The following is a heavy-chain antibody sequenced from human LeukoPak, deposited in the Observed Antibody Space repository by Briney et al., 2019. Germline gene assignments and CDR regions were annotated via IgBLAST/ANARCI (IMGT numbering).Heavy chain of an antibody. V-gene: IGHV1-2*04. CDR1: GYTFTGYY. Sequence: ASVKVSCKASGYTFTGYYIHWVRQAPGQGLEWMGWINPNSGGTNYAQKFQGWVTMTRDTSISTAHMELSRLRSDDTAVYYCATARDGMDVWGQGTTVTVSS. CDR2: INPNSGGT. J-gene: IGHJ6*02. CDR3: ATARDGMDV.